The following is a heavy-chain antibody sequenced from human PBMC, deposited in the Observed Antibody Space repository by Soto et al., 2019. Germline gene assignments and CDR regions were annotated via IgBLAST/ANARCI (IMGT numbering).Heavy chain of an antibody. Sequence: QVQLVQSGAEVKKPGSSVKVSCKASGGTLNTYAINWVRQAPGQGFEWMGGTTPILGTTDYAQKFQGRLTISADEARNTLYMELRSLTSDGTAVYYCTRSESSDTGDHWGQGTLVVVSS. CDR1: GGTLNTYA. CDR2: TTPILGTT. J-gene: IGHJ4*02. D-gene: IGHD3-22*01. V-gene: IGHV1-69*01. CDR3: TRSESSDTGDH.